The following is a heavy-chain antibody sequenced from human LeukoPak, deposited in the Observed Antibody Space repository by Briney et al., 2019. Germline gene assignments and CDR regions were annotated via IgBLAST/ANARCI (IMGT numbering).Heavy chain of an antibody. Sequence: ASVKVSCKASGYTFTSYGISWVRQAPGQGLEWLGWISTYNGNTHYAQKLQGRVTMTTDTSTSTVYMELSSLRSEDTAVYYCAELGITMIGGVWGKGTTVTISS. CDR2: ISTYNGNT. V-gene: IGHV1-18*01. J-gene: IGHJ6*04. D-gene: IGHD3-10*02. CDR1: GYTFTSYG. CDR3: AELGITMIGGV.